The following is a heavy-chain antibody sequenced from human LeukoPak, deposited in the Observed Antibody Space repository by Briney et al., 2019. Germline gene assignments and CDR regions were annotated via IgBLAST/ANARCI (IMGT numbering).Heavy chain of an antibody. J-gene: IGHJ5*02. CDR3: SRSNWFDP. Sequence: PGGSLRLSCAASGFTFSSYSMNWVRQAPGKGLVWVSRINTDGRSTDYADSVKGRFTISRDNAKNTLYLQMNSLRAEDTALYYCSRSNWFDPWGQGTLVTVSS. CDR1: GFTFSSYS. CDR2: INTDGRST. V-gene: IGHV3-74*01.